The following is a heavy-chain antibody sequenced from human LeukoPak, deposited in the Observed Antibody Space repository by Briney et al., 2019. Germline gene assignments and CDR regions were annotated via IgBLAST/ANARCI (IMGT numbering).Heavy chain of an antibody. D-gene: IGHD1-14*01. V-gene: IGHV4-34*01. CDR3: ARGHEITRGFDY. J-gene: IGHJ4*02. Sequence: SETLSLNCAVYGGSFSGYYWSWLRQPPGKGLEWIGEINHSGSTNYNPSLKSRVTISVDTSKNQFSLKLSSATAADTAVYYCARGHEITRGFDYWGQGTLVTVSS. CDR2: INHSGST. CDR1: GGSFSGYY.